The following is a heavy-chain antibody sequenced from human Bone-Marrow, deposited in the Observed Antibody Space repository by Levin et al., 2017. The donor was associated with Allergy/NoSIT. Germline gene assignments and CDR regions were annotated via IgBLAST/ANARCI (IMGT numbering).Heavy chain of an antibody. CDR2: IFSNDEK. CDR3: ARIRSYSSTWYWHFDS. Sequence: SGPTLVKPTETLTLTCTVSGISLTNSRMGVAWIRQPPGKALEWLAHIFSNDEKSYNMSLRTRLTLSKDTSKSQVGLTMINVDPADTGTYYCARIRSYSSTWYWHFDSWGQGTLVTVSS. J-gene: IGHJ4*02. D-gene: IGHD6-13*01. V-gene: IGHV2-26*01. CDR1: GISLTNSRMG.